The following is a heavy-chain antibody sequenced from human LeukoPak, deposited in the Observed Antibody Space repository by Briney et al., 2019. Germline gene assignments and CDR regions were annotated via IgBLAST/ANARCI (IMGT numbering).Heavy chain of an antibody. D-gene: IGHD4-17*01. J-gene: IGHJ4*02. CDR1: GFTFDDYA. CDR2: ISWNSGSI. V-gene: IGHV3-9*01. CDR3: AKDTYYGDFTAFDY. Sequence: PGRSLRLSCAASGFTFDDYAMHWVRQAPGKGLGWVSGISWNSGSIGYADSVKGRFTTSRDNAKNSLYLQMNSLRAEDTALYYCAKDTYYGDFTAFDYWGQGTLVTVSS.